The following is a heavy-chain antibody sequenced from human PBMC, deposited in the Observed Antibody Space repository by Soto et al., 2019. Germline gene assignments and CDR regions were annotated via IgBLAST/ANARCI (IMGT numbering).Heavy chain of an antibody. CDR2: INGDGRST. CDR3: ARAQYLADDAFDI. Sequence: GGSLRLSCAASGFISRSYWMHWVRQVPGKGLVWVSRINGDGRSTSYEDSVKGRFTISRDNAKNTLYLQMNSLRADDTAVYYCARAQYLADDAFDIWGQGAMVTVSS. J-gene: IGHJ3*02. D-gene: IGHD2-2*01. CDR1: GFISRSYW. V-gene: IGHV3-74*01.